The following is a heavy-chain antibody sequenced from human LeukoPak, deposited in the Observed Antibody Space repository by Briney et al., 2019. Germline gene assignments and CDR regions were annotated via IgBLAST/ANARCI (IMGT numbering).Heavy chain of an antibody. V-gene: IGHV1-69*04. J-gene: IGHJ4*02. CDR3: ARGDDSSGYYSGY. Sequence: PGASVKVSCKASGYTFTSYYMHWVRQAPGQGLEWMGRIIPILGIANYAQKFQGRVTITADKSTSTAYMELSSLRSEDTAVYYCARGDDSSGYYSGYWGQGTLVTVSS. CDR2: IIPILGIA. D-gene: IGHD3-22*01. CDR1: GYTFTSYY.